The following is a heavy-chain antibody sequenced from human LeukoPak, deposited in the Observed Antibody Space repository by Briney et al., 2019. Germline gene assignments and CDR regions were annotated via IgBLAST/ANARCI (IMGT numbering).Heavy chain of an antibody. J-gene: IGHJ4*02. CDR3: ARGRSAGD. Sequence: ASVKVSCKASGYTLTRYDINSVRQATAQPLEWTGWMNPNSGNTGYAQQFQGRVTMTRNTSISTAYMHLSSLRSEDTAVYYCARGRSAGDWGQGTLVTVSS. V-gene: IGHV1-8*01. D-gene: IGHD6-13*01. CDR1: GYTLTRYD. CDR2: MNPNSGNT.